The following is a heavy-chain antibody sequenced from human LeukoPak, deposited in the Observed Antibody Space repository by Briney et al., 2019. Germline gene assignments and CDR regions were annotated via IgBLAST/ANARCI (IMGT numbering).Heavy chain of an antibody. CDR3: AKDDYVWGSYRPIDY. D-gene: IGHD3-16*02. V-gene: IGHV3-23*01. J-gene: IGHJ4*02. CDR1: GFTFSSYA. Sequence: PGGSLRLSCAASGFTFSSYAMSWVRQAPGKGLEWVSAISGSGGSTYYADSVKGRFTISRDNFKNTLYLQMNSLRAEDTAVYYCAKDDYVWGSYRPIDYWGQGTLVTVSS. CDR2: ISGSGGST.